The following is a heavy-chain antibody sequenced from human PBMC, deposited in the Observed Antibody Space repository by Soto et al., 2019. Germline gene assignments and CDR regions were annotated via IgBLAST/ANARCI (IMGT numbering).Heavy chain of an antibody. D-gene: IGHD5-18*01. CDR3: ATPDTAISHLWAFDI. CDR2: FDPEDGET. CDR1: GYTLTELS. J-gene: IGHJ3*02. Sequence: ASVKVSCKVSGYTLTELSMHWVRQAPGKGLEWVGGFDPEDGETIYAQKFQGRVTMTEDTSTDTAYMELSSLRSEDTAVYYCATPDTAISHLWAFDIWGQGTMVTVSS. V-gene: IGHV1-24*01.